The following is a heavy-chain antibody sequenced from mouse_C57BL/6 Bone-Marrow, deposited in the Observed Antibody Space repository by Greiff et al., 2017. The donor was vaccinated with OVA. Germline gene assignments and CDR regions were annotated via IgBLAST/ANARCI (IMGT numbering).Heavy chain of an antibody. CDR3: ATSEAYYSNYVVFDV. D-gene: IGHD2-5*01. V-gene: IGHV2-9-1*01. CDR2: IWTGGGT. CDR1: GFSLTSYA. Sequence: QVQLKESGPGLVAPSQSLSITCTVSGFSLTSYAISWVRQPPGKGLELLGVIWTGGGTNYNSALKSRLSIRKDNSKSQVILKMNSLQTDETARYYCATSEAYYSNYVVFDVWGTGTTVTVSS. J-gene: IGHJ1*03.